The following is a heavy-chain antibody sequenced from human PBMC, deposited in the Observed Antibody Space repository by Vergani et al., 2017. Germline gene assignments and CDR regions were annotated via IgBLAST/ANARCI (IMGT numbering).Heavy chain of an antibody. CDR3: AIIYTGGAFDI. J-gene: IGHJ3*02. D-gene: IGHD1-14*01. V-gene: IGHV3-30*02. CDR2: IRYDGINK. CDR1: GFTFSSYG. Sequence: QVQLVESGGGVVQPGGSLRLSCAASGFTFSSYGMHWVRQAPGKGLEWVAFIRYDGINKYYADSVKGRFTISRDNSKNTLYLQMNSLRAEDTAVYYCAIIYTGGAFDIWGQGTMVTVSS.